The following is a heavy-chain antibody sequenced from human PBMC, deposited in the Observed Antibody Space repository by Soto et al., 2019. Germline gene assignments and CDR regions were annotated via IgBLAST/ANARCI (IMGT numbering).Heavy chain of an antibody. V-gene: IGHV3-23*01. CDR3: AKSEVTTGWRHYFDY. CDR1: GFIFSNYA. D-gene: IGHD4-17*01. J-gene: IGHJ4*02. CDR2: ISGGSSTI. Sequence: QPVGSLRLSCVASGFIFSNYAMSWVRQAPGKGLEWVSVISGGSSTINYADSVKGRFTVSRDNSKNTLYLQMTRLRAEDTAIYYCAKSEVTTGWRHYFDYWGLGTLVTVS.